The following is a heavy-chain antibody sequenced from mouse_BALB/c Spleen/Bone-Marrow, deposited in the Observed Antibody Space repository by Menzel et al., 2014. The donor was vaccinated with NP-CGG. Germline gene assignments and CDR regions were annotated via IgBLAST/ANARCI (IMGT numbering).Heavy chain of an antibody. CDR1: GFNIKDTF. CDR2: IDPANDNS. CDR3: TRNYVSPYCDY. J-gene: IGHJ2*01. V-gene: IGHV14-3*02. Sequence: VHVQQSGAELVKPGASVKLSCAASGFNIKDTFIHWVKQRPEQGLEWIGSIDPANDNSKFDPKFQGKATLTADTSSNTAYLQLSSLTSEDTAVYFCTRNYVSPYCDYWGQGTTLTVSS. D-gene: IGHD1-1*01.